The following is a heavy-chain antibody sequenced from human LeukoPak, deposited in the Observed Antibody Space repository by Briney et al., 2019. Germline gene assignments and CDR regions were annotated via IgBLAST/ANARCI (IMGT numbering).Heavy chain of an antibody. CDR1: GGTFSSYT. CDR2: IIPILGIA. D-gene: IGHD3-3*01. J-gene: IGHJ3*02. Sequence: SVKVSCKASGGTFSSYTISWVRQAPGQGLEWMGRIIPILGIANYAQKFQGRVTITADKSTSTAYMELSSPRSEDTAVYYCARGGFLEWLFYDAFDIWGQGTMVTVSS. V-gene: IGHV1-69*02. CDR3: ARGGFLEWLFYDAFDI.